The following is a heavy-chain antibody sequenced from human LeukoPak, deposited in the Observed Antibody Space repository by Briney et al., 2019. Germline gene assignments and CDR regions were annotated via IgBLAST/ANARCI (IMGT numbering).Heavy chain of an antibody. CDR1: GFTLSTNA. J-gene: IGHJ4*02. CDR2: ISGSGAST. V-gene: IGHV3-23*01. Sequence: GGSLRLSCLTSGFTLSTNAMSWVRQAPGKGLEWIPGISGSGASTYYADSVKGRFTISRDNSKNTLYLQMNSLRAEDTAVYYCAKDYNSGWYFFDYWGQGTLVTVSS. D-gene: IGHD3-22*01. CDR3: AKDYNSGWYFFDY.